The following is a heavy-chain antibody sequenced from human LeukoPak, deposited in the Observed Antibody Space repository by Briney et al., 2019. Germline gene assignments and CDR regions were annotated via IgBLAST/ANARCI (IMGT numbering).Heavy chain of an antibody. V-gene: IGHV4-59*08. J-gene: IGHJ6*02. CDR3: AKGEFYYYYAMDV. Sequence: SETLSLTCTVSGGSISNFYWSWIRQPPGKGLGWVAYIYYGGSTYYNPSLKSRVTVSVDTSKNQFSLKLSSVTAADTAVYFCAKGEFYYYYAMDVWGQGTTVTVSS. D-gene: IGHD3-16*01. CDR2: IYYGGST. CDR1: GGSISNFY.